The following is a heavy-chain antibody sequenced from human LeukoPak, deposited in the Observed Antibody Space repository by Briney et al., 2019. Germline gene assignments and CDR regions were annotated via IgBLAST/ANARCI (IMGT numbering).Heavy chain of an antibody. CDR1: GLAFSDYG. CDR2: IWYDGSKI. D-gene: IGHD3-10*01. J-gene: IGHJ3*01. Sequence: GRSLRLSCAASGLAFSDYGMHWVRQTPGKGLVWVALIWYDGSKIYYADSVRGRFTISRDNSRNTLFLQMNNLRAEDTAIYHCVRGSDGWFGDGFGRFAFDLWGQGTMVSVSP. CDR3: VRGSDGWFGDGFGRFAFDL. V-gene: IGHV3-33*01.